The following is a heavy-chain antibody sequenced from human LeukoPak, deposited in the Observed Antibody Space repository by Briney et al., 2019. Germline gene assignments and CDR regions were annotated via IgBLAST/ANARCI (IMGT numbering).Heavy chain of an antibody. CDR2: IYPGDSDT. Sequence: GESLKISCKGSGYRFTSSWIGWVRQMPGKGLEWMGIIYPGDSDTRYSPSFQGQVTISADKSINTAYLQWSSLRASDTAMYYCARQGLVGTIDYWGQGTLVTVSS. CDR1: GYRFTSSW. D-gene: IGHD6-19*01. J-gene: IGHJ4*02. CDR3: ARQGLVGTIDY. V-gene: IGHV5-51*01.